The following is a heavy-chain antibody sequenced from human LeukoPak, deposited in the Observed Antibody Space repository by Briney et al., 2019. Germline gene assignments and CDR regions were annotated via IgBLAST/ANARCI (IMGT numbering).Heavy chain of an antibody. CDR3: ARNKAISAFFGMDV. CDR1: GFTFSDYA. Sequence: GTSLRLSCAASGFTFSDYAMHWVRQAPGKGLEWVAVIAYGGTYTHHADSLKGRFTISRDNSRDTLYLQINSLRPEDTALYYCARNKAISAFFGMDVWGQGTTIIVSS. CDR2: IAYGGTYT. V-gene: IGHV3-30*03. D-gene: IGHD2/OR15-2a*01. J-gene: IGHJ6*02.